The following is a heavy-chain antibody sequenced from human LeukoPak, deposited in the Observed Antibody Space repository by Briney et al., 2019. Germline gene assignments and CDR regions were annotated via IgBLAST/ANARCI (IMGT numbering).Heavy chain of an antibody. V-gene: IGHV3-74*01. D-gene: IGHD3-16*01. J-gene: IGHJ3*02. Sequence: GGSLRLSCAASGFTFSSYAMSWVRQAPGKGLVWVSRINSDGSSTSYADSVKGRFTISRDNAKNSLYLQMNSLRAEDTAVYYCARAREVGEQILADAFDIWGQGTMVTVSS. CDR1: GFTFSSYA. CDR3: ARAREVGEQILADAFDI. CDR2: INSDGSST.